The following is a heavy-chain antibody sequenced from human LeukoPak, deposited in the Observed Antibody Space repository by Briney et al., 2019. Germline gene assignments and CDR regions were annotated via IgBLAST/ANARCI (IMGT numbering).Heavy chain of an antibody. Sequence: GGSLRLSCAASGFTFSSYAMSWVRQAPGKGXXXXXXXXXXXXXTYYADSVKGRFTISRDNSKNTLYLQMNSLRAEDTAVYYCAKDSLLSGSYYDFWSGQEAFDYWGQGTLVTVSS. D-gene: IGHD3-3*01. CDR3: AKDSLLSGSYYDFWSGQEAFDY. CDR2: XXXXXXXT. CDR1: GFTFSSYA. V-gene: IGHV3-23*01. J-gene: IGHJ4*02.